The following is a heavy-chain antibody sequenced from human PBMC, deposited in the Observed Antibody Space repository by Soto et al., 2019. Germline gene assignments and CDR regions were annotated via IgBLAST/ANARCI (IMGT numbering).Heavy chain of an antibody. CDR1: GGSIYTGDYY. J-gene: IGHJ6*02. Sequence: QVRLQESGPGLVKPSQTLSLTCTVSGGSIYTGDYYWSWIRQPPGKGLEWIGSIYYIGDTEYNPSLKSRLTMSVDTSKNQFSLRLTSVTAADTAVYYCARDPPGETDYFTGMDVWGQGTTVTVSS. V-gene: IGHV4-30-4*01. CDR3: ARDPPGETDYFTGMDV. CDR2: IYYIGDT.